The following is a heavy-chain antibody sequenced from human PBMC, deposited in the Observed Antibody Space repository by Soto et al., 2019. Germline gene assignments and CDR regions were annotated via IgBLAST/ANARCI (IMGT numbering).Heavy chain of an antibody. CDR2: ISSSGSTI. Sequence: GGSLRLSCAASGFTFSSYSMNWVRQAPGKGLEWVSYISSSGSTIYYADSVKGRFTISRDNAKNSLYLQMNSLRAEDTAVYYCAANPAVAGTRSNVGYWGQGTLVTVSS. CDR3: AANPAVAGTRSNVGY. D-gene: IGHD6-19*01. V-gene: IGHV3-48*01. CDR1: GFTFSSYS. J-gene: IGHJ4*02.